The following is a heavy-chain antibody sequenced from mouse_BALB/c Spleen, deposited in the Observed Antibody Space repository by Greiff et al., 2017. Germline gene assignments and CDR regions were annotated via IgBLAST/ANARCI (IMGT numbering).Heavy chain of an antibody. V-gene: IGHV5-17*02. D-gene: IGHD1-1*01. J-gene: IGHJ4*01. Sequence: EVQLVESGGGLVQPGGSRKLSCAASGFTFSSFGMHWVRQAPEKGLEWVAYISSGSSTIYYADTVKGRFTISRDNPKNTLFLQMTSLRSEDTAMYYCARSNYYGSSLYAMDYWGQGTSVTVSS. CDR1: GFTFSSFG. CDR2: ISSGSSTI. CDR3: ARSNYYGSSLYAMDY.